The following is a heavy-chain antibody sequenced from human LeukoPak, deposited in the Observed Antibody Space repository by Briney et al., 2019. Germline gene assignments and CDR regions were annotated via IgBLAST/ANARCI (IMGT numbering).Heavy chain of an antibody. CDR2: INAGNGNT. J-gene: IGHJ4*02. D-gene: IGHD3-22*01. V-gene: IGHV1-3*01. CDR1: GYTFNSYA. Sequence: GASVKVSCKASGYTFNSYAMHWVRRAPGQRLEWMGWINAGNGNTKYSQKFQGRVTITRDTSASTAYMELSSLTSEDTAVYYCARAPAYYYDSSGYSNDFDSWGQGTLVTVSS. CDR3: ARAPAYYYDSSGYSNDFDS.